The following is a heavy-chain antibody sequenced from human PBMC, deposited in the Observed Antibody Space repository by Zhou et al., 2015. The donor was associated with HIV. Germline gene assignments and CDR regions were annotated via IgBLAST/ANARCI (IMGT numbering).Heavy chain of an antibody. CDR2: LGGSGTST. J-gene: IGHJ2*01. V-gene: IGHV3-23*01. D-gene: IGHD3-22*01. Sequence: EVQLLESGGGLVQPGGSLRVSCAASGFAFNDYAMSWVRQAPGKGLEWVSSVLGGSGTSTRYADSVKGRFTISRDNSKNTLYLQMNSLRAEDTAVYYCAKDHKAGITMIVVVVGYFDLWGRGTLVTVSS. CDR1: GFAFNDYA. CDR3: AKDHKAGITMIVVVVGYFDL.